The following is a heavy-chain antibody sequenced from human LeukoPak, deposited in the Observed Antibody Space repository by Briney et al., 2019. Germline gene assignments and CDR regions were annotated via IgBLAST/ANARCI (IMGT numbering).Heavy chain of an antibody. CDR3: ARDRENYYYYYMDV. D-gene: IGHD1-26*01. Sequence: GALRLSCAASGFTFSDYYMSWIRQTPGKGLEWVSYISPSGSTIYYADSMKGRFTISRDNAKNSLYLQMNSLRAEDTAVYYCARDRENYYYYYMDVWGKGTTVTVSS. CDR2: ISPSGSTI. J-gene: IGHJ6*03. CDR1: GFTFSDYY. V-gene: IGHV3-11*04.